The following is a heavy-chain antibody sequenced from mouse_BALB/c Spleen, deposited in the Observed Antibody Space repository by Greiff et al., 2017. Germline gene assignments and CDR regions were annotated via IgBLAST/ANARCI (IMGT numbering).Heavy chain of an antibody. CDR2: IDPANGNT. CDR1: GFNIKDTY. Sequence: VQLQQSGAELVKPGASVKLSCTASGFNIKDTYMHWVKQRPEQGLEWIGRIDPANGNTKYDPKFQGKATITADTSSNTAYLQLSSLTSEDTAVYSCAPGDYGSRFAYWGQGTLVTVSA. CDR3: APGDYGSRFAY. D-gene: IGHD1-1*01. J-gene: IGHJ3*01. V-gene: IGHV14-3*02.